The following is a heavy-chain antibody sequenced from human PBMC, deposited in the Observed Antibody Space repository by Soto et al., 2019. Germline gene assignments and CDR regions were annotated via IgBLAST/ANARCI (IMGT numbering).Heavy chain of an antibody. Sequence: GGSLRLSCAASGFTFSSYWMHWVRQAPGKGLVWVSRINSDGSSTSYADSVKGRFTISRDNAKKTLYLQMNSLRAEDTAVYYCARGYCSSTSCLRGSNWLDPCGQGTMVTVYS. J-gene: IGHJ5*02. D-gene: IGHD2-2*01. CDR2: INSDGSST. V-gene: IGHV3-74*01. CDR3: ARGYCSSTSCLRGSNWLDP. CDR1: GFTFSSYW.